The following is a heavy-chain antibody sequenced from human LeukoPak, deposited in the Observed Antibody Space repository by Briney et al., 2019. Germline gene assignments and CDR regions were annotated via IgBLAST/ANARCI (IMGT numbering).Heavy chain of an antibody. J-gene: IGHJ6*03. V-gene: IGHV3-48*04. CDR3: ARASRGDYMDV. CDR1: GFTFSSYS. CDR2: ISSSGSTI. Sequence: GGSLRLSCAASGFTFSSYSMNWVRQAPGKGLEWVSYISSSGSTIYYADSVKGRFTISRDNAKNSLYLQMNSLRAEDTAVYYCARASRGDYMDVWGKGTTVTISS.